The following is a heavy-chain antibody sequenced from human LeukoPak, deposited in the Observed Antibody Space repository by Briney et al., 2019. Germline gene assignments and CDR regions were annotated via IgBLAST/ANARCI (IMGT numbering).Heavy chain of an antibody. CDR1: GYTSTGNY. J-gene: IGHJ1*01. Sequence: GASVKVSCKASGYTSTGNYMHWVRQAPGQGLEWMGWINPNSGGTNYAQKFQGRVTMTRDTSIGTAYMELNRLRSDDTAVYYCARGSYDSSDFEYFHHWGQGTLVTVSS. D-gene: IGHD3-22*01. V-gene: IGHV1-2*02. CDR3: ARGSYDSSDFEYFHH. CDR2: INPNSGGT.